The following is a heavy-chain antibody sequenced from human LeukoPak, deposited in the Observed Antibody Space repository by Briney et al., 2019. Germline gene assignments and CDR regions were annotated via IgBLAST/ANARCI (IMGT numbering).Heavy chain of an antibody. Sequence: ASVKVSCKASGYTFTSYDINWVRQATGQGLEWMGWMNPNSGNTGYAQKFQGRVTMTRSTSISTAYMELSSLRSEDTAVYYCAREGKGGWWDPLDYWGQGTLVTVSS. CDR2: MNPNSGNT. V-gene: IGHV1-8*01. CDR1: GYTFTSYD. D-gene: IGHD2-8*02. CDR3: AREGKGGWWDPLDY. J-gene: IGHJ4*02.